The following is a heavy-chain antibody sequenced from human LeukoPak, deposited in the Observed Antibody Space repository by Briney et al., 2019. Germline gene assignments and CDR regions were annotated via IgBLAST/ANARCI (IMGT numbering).Heavy chain of an antibody. J-gene: IGHJ4*02. CDR3: AKDGRYYYDSSGYSHFDY. Sequence: GGSLRLSCAASGFTFSSYSMNWVRQAPGKGLEWVSSISSSSSYIYYADSVKGRFTISRDNSKNTLYLQMNSLRAEDTAVYYCAKDGRYYYDSSGYSHFDYWGQGTLVTVSS. V-gene: IGHV3-21*04. D-gene: IGHD3-22*01. CDR2: ISSSSSYI. CDR1: GFTFSSYS.